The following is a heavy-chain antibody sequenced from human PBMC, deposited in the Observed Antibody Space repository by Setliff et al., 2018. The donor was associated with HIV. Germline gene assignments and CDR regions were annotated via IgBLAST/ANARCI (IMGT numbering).Heavy chain of an antibody. Sequence: SETLSLTCTVSGDSINSGNYYWSWIRQHPGKGLEWIGYIYYSGSAYYSPSLKSRVTISEDTSKNQFSLKMRSVAAADTAVYYCATSPAGEILGSRPFYFDYWGQGTLVTVSS. CDR3: ATSPAGEILGSRPFYFDY. J-gene: IGHJ4*02. D-gene: IGHD3-10*01. CDR1: GDSINSGNYY. V-gene: IGHV4-31*03. CDR2: IYYSGSA.